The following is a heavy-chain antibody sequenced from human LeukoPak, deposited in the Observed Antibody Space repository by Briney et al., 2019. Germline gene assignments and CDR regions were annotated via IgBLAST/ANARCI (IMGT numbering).Heavy chain of an antibody. CDR1: GFTFDDYG. V-gene: IGHV3-20*01. D-gene: IGHD6-13*01. CDR2: INWYGGST. Sequence: GGSLRLSCAASGFTFDDYGMSWVRQAPGKGLEWVSGINWYGGSTGYADSVKGRFTISRDNAKNSLYLQTNSLRAEDTALYHCARDGIAAAGSCYYYGMDVWGQGTTVTVSS. J-gene: IGHJ6*02. CDR3: ARDGIAAAGSCYYYGMDV.